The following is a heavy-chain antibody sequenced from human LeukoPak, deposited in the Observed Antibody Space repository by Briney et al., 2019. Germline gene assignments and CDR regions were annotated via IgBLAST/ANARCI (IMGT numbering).Heavy chain of an antibody. CDR1: GSTLSSNA. CDR2: ISYDATNT. CDR3: ARLISMMNGVGDY. D-gene: IGHD3-22*01. Sequence: QPGGSLRLSCAASGSTLSSNATNWVRRAPGKGLEWVAVISYDATNTYYADFVEGRFTISRDNSNNTVFLQMSGLRTEDTALYYCARLISMMNGVGDYWGQGSAVIVSS. V-gene: IGHV3-30-3*01. J-gene: IGHJ4*02.